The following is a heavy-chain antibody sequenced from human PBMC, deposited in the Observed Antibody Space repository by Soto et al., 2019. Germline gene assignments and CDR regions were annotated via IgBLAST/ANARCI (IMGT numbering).Heavy chain of an antibody. CDR1: GFIVSTNY. CDR2: ISYDGSNK. CDR3: ARANDYYYDSSGYVGI. Sequence: GGSLRLSCAASGFIVSTNYMSWVRQAPGKGLEWVAVISYDGSNKYYADSVKGRFTISRDNSKNTLYLQMNSLRAEDTAVYYCARANDYYYDSSGYVGIWGQGTMVTV. V-gene: IGHV3-30-3*01. D-gene: IGHD3-22*01. J-gene: IGHJ3*02.